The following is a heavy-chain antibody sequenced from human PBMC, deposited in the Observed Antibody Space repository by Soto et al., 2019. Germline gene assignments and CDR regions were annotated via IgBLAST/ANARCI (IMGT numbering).Heavy chain of an antibody. D-gene: IGHD6-6*01. CDR1: GGTFSSYA. CDR3: ASHPAYSSSAFDY. J-gene: IGHJ4*02. CDR2: IIPIFGTA. V-gene: IGHV1-69*13. Sequence: AVKVSCKASGGTFSSYAISWVRQAPGQGLEWMGGIIPIFGTANYAQKFQGRVTITADESTSTAYMELSSLRSEDTAVYYCASHPAYSSSAFDYWGQGTLVTVSS.